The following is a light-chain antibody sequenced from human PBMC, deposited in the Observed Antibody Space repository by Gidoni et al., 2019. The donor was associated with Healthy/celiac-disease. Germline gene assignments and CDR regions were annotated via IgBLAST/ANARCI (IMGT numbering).Light chain of an antibody. V-gene: IGKV3-20*01. J-gene: IGKJ1*01. Sequence: EIVLTQSPGTLSLSPGERATLSCRASQTISSTYLAWYQQKPGQAPRLLIYGASNRATGIPGSFSGSGSGTDFTLTISRLEPDDFAVYYCQQYGSSPWTFGQGTKVEFK. CDR3: QQYGSSPWT. CDR1: QTISSTY. CDR2: GAS.